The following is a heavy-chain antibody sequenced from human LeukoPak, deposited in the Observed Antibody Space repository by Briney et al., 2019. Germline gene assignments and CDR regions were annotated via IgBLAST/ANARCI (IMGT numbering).Heavy chain of an antibody. D-gene: IGHD4-23*01. Sequence: ASVKVSCKASGYAFTNYGTTWVRQAPGQGLEWLGWISTFNGNTNYAQKLQDRVTMTTDTSTSAAYLELRSLRSDDTAVYYCARRHLIGNGYFDHWGQGTLVTVSS. V-gene: IGHV1-18*01. J-gene: IGHJ4*02. CDR2: ISTFNGNT. CDR3: ARRHLIGNGYFDH. CDR1: GYAFTNYG.